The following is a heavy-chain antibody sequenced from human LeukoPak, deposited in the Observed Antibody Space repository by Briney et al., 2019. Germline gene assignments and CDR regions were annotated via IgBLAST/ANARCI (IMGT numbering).Heavy chain of an antibody. CDR3: ACHRDRRMVDY. CDR1: GGTFSNFA. Sequence: SVKVSCKASGGTFSNFAISWVRQAPGQGLEWMGGIIPIFGTANYAQKFQGRVTITADESTSTAYMELSSLRSEDTAVYYCACHRDRRMVDYWGQGTLVTVSS. D-gene: IGHD2-15*01. CDR2: IIPIFGTA. V-gene: IGHV1-69*13. J-gene: IGHJ4*02.